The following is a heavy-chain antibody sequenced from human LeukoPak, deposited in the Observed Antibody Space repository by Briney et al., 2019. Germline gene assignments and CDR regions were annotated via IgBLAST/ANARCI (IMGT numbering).Heavy chain of an antibody. CDR3: ARVRGNVGATTCFAFDI. Sequence: SETLSLTCTVSGGSISSYYWSWIRQPAGKGLEWIGRIYTSGSTNYNPSLKSRVTMSVDTSKNQFSLKLSSVTAADTAVYYCARVRGNVGATTCFAFDIWGQGTMVTVSS. J-gene: IGHJ3*02. D-gene: IGHD1-26*01. CDR2: IYTSGST. CDR1: GGSISSYY. V-gene: IGHV4-4*07.